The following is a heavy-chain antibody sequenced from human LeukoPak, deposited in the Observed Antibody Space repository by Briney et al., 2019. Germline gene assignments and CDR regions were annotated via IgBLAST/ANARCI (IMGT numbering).Heavy chain of an antibody. CDR1: GFTFISYA. V-gene: IGHV3-30*04. CDR3: AKDNTYNWNDDGAFGP. J-gene: IGHJ5*02. D-gene: IGHD1-1*01. CDR2: ISFHGTDT. Sequence: GTSLRLSCAASGFTFISYAIHWVRQAPGKGLEWVAVISFHGTDTFYADSVKGRFTISRDNSKNTLYLQMNSLRAEDTAVYYCAKDNTYNWNDDGAFGPWGQGTLVTVSS.